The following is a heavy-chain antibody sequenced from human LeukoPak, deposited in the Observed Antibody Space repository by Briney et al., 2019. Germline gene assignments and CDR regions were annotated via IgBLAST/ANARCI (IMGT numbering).Heavy chain of an antibody. CDR1: GFTFDDYA. CDR3: AIIAVTGTNVGFDY. CDR2: ISWGGGST. V-gene: IGHV3-43D*03. J-gene: IGHJ4*02. Sequence: GGSLRLSCAASGFTFDDYAMHWVRQAPGKGLEWVSLISWGGGSTYYADSVKGRFTISRDNSKNSLYLQMNSLRAEDTALYYCAIIAVTGTNVGFDYWGQGTLVTVSS. D-gene: IGHD6-19*01.